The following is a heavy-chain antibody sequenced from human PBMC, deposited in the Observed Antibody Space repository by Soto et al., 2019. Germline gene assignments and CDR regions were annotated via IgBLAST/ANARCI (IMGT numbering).Heavy chain of an antibody. D-gene: IGHD2-2*02. CDR3: TRSQLQYRYQSVH. J-gene: IGHJ4*02. CDR2: ISSSGNTI. V-gene: IGHV3-48*02. Sequence: EVQLVESGGGLVQPGGSLRLSCAASGFTFNIYSMSWVRQAPGKGLEWVSYISSSGNTIYYADAVKGRFTISRDNAKNSLYLQMNSLRDEDTAVYYCTRSQLQYRYQSVHWGQGTLVTVSS. CDR1: GFTFNIYS.